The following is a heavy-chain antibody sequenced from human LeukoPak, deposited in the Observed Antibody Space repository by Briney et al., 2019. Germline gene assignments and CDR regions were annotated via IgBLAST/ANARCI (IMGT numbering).Heavy chain of an antibody. CDR3: ARIPYSSGWFDAFDI. J-gene: IGHJ3*02. D-gene: IGHD6-19*01. Sequence: ASVKASCAASGYTFTGYGISWVRQAPGHGREWMGWISAYNGNTDYAQKLQGRVTMTTDTSTSTAYMELRSLRSDDTAVYYCARIPYSSGWFDAFDIWGQGTMVTVSS. V-gene: IGHV1-18*04. CDR1: GYTFTGYG. CDR2: ISAYNGNT.